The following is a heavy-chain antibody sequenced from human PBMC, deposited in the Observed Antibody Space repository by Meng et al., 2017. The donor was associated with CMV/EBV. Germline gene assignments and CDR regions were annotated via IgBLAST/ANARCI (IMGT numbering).Heavy chain of an antibody. CDR3: ARAKTMDY. D-gene: IGHD1-14*01. V-gene: IGHV4-34*01. CDR1: GGSFSGYY. J-gene: IGHJ4*02. CDR2: INHSGST. Sequence: SETLSLTCAVYGGSFSGYYWSWIRQPPGKWLEWIGEINHSGSTNYNPSLKSRVTISVDTSKNQFSLKLSSVTAADTAVYYCARAKTMDYWGQGTLVTVSS.